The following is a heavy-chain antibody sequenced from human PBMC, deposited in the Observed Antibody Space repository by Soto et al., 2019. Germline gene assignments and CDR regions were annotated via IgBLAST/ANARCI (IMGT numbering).Heavy chain of an antibody. CDR3: AREGGDGVDY. CDR2: IYYSGGT. J-gene: IGHJ4*02. CDR1: GGSISSGSYY. Sequence: QVQLRESGPGLVKPSQTLSLTCTVSGGSISSGSYYWSWIRQHPGKGLEWIGYIYYSGGTYYNPSLKSRVTISLDTSKNQFSLKLSSVTAADTAVYYCAREGGDGVDYWGQGTLVTVSS. D-gene: IGHD3-16*01. V-gene: IGHV4-31*03.